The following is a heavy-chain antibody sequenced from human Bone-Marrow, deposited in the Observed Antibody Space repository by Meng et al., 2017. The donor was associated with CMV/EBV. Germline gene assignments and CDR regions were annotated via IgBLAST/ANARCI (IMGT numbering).Heavy chain of an antibody. CDR1: GGSFSGYY. CDR2: INHSGST. Sequence: SETLSLTCAVYGGSFSGYYWSWIRQPPGKGLEWIGEINHSGSTNYNPSLKSRVTISVDTSKNQFSLKLSSVTAADTAVYYCARGLKYSSSSGAFDIWGQGTMVTGSS. V-gene: IGHV4-34*01. D-gene: IGHD6-6*01. CDR3: ARGLKYSSSSGAFDI. J-gene: IGHJ3*02.